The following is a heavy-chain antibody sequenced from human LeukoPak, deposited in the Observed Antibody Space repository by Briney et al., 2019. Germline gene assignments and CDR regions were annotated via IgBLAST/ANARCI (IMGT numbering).Heavy chain of an antibody. CDR2: IYYSGNT. D-gene: IGHD2-15*01. CDR1: GFTFSSYSMN. J-gene: IGHJ4*02. CDR3: TRTQYCNGGSCYTEVAY. Sequence: GSLRLSCAASGFTFSSYSMNWVRQAPGKGLEWIGSIYYSGNTYYNPSLKSRATIYVDTSKNQFSLRLDSVTAADTAVYYCTRTQYCNGGSCYTEVAYWGQGTLVTVSS. V-gene: IGHV4-59*05.